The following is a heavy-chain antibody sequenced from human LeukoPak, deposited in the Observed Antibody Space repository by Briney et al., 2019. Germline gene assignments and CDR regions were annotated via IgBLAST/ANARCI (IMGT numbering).Heavy chain of an antibody. V-gene: IGHV4-4*02. CDR3: ARDGGSDQYYFDN. J-gene: IGHJ4*02. D-gene: IGHD6-19*01. Sequence: SGTLSLTCGVSGASISRPYWWIWVRQPPGKGLEWIAEISYSGNTHYNPSLKSRVIISLDRSKNLVFLKLNSVTAADTAMYYCARDGGSDQYYFDNWGQGTLVTVSS. CDR2: ISYSGNT. CDR1: GASISRPYW.